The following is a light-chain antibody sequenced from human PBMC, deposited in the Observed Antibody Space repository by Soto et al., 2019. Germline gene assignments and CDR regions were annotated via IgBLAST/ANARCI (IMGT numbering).Light chain of an antibody. CDR2: DAS. CDR3: QQYCNAPIFT. CDR1: QSVSSSY. J-gene: IGKJ3*01. V-gene: IGKV3-20*01. Sequence: ESVLTQSPGTLSLSPGERATLSCRASQSVSSSYLAWYQQKPGQAPRLLIYDASSRATGIPDRFSGSGSGTDFTLTISRLEPEDFSVYYCQQYCNAPIFTFGPGTKVDIK.